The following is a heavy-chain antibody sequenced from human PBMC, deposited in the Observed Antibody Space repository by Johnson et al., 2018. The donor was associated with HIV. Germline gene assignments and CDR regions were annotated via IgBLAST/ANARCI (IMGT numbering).Heavy chain of an antibody. J-gene: IGHJ3*01. CDR3: ARSLHDYGDYLWGRDAFDL. Sequence: QVQLLESGGGVVQPGRSLRLSCAASGFDFSGYALHWVRQAPGKGLEWVAVNSYDGLKKYYAGSVQGRFSISRDNSKDTLYLQMNKLRIDDTALYYCARSLHDYGDYLWGRDAFDLWDQGTMVIVSS. V-gene: IGHV3-30*04. CDR1: GFDFSGYA. CDR2: NSYDGLKK. D-gene: IGHD4-17*01.